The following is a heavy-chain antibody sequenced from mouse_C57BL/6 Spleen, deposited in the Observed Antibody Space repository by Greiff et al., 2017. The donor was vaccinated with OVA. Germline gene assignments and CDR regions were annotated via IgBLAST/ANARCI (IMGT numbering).Heavy chain of an antibody. D-gene: IGHD2-5*01. V-gene: IGHV1-82*01. CDR1: GYAFSSSW. CDR3: ARPGDYYSNFYWYFDV. CDR2: IYPGDGDT. Sequence: QVQLQQSGPELVKPGASVKISCKASGYAFSSSWMNWVKQRPGTGLEWIGRIYPGDGDTNYNGKFKGKATLTADKSSSTAYMQLSSLTSEDSAVYFCARPGDYYSNFYWYFDVWGTGTTVTVSS. J-gene: IGHJ1*03.